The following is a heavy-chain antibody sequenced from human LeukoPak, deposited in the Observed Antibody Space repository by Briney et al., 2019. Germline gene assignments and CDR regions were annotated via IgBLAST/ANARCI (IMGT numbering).Heavy chain of an antibody. J-gene: IGHJ4*02. Sequence: GGSLRLSCAASGFTFSSYAMSWVRQAPGKGLEWVSAISGSGGSTYYADSVKGRFTISRDNSENTLYLQMNSLRAEDTAVYYCAKGAAVAGTGYYFDYWGQGTLVTVSS. V-gene: IGHV3-23*01. D-gene: IGHD6-19*01. CDR1: GFTFSSYA. CDR3: AKGAAVAGTGYYFDY. CDR2: ISGSGGST.